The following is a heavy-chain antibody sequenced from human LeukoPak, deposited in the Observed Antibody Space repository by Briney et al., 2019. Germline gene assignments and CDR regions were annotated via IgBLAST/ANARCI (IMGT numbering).Heavy chain of an antibody. V-gene: IGHV1-18*01. J-gene: IGHJ4*02. D-gene: IGHD6-19*01. CDR3: ARSAGSGWYFGGFDC. CDR2: ISGYNGNT. CDR1: GYTFTSYG. Sequence: ASVKVSCKASGYTFTSYGISWVRQAPGQGLEWMGWISGYNGNTNYAQKLQGRVTMTTDTSTSTAYMELRSLRSDDTAVYYSARSAGSGWYFGGFDCWGQGTLVTVSS.